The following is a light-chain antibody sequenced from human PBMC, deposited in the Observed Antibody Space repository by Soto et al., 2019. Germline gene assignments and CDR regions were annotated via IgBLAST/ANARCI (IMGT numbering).Light chain of an antibody. CDR2: GIS. Sequence: EIVMTQSPATLSVSPGERATLSCRASQSVNSNYLAWYQQKPGQAPRLLIYGISKRATDIPDRFSGSGSGTEFTLTISSLQSEDFAVYYCQQYNNWPRTFGQGTKVDI. CDR3: QQYNNWPRT. V-gene: IGKV3D-15*01. CDR1: QSVNSN. J-gene: IGKJ1*01.